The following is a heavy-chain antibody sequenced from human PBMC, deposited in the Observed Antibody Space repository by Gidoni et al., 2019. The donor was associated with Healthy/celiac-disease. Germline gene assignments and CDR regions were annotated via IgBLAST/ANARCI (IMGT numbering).Heavy chain of an antibody. CDR3: ARDPRRYYDSSGYYY. V-gene: IGHV1-69*01. D-gene: IGHD3-22*01. J-gene: IGHJ4*02. Sequence: QVQLVQSGAEVKKPGSSVKVSCQASGGTFSSYAISWVRQAPGQGLEWMGGLIPIFGTANYAQKFQGRVTITADESTSTAYMELSSLRSEDTAVYYCARDPRRYYDSSGYYYWGQGTLVTVSS. CDR1: GGTFSSYA. CDR2: LIPIFGTA.